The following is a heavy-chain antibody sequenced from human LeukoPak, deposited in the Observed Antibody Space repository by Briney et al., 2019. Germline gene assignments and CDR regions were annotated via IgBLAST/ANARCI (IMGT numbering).Heavy chain of an antibody. D-gene: IGHD5-24*01. CDR2: IKQDGSKK. Sequence: PGGSLRLSCVASGLTIGSRYMNWVRQAPGKGLEWVANIKQDGSKKSYVDSVKGRFTISRDNAKNSLYLQMNSLRAEDTAIYYCTRVGYIDEGIDYWGQGTLVTVSS. CDR3: TRVGYIDEGIDY. V-gene: IGHV3-7*04. J-gene: IGHJ4*02. CDR1: GLTIGSRY.